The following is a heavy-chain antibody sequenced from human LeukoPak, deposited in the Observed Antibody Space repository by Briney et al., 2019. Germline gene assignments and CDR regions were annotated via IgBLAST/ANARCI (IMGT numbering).Heavy chain of an antibody. CDR1: GYTFTGYY. CDR2: INPNSGGT. Sequence: GASVKVSCKASGYTFTGYYMHWVRQAPGKGLEWMGWINPNSGGTNYAQKFQGRVTMTRDTSISTAYMELSRLRSDDTAVYYCARVDHPGLADFWSGYMEDNWFDPWGQGTLVTVSS. D-gene: IGHD3-3*01. V-gene: IGHV1-2*02. CDR3: ARVDHPGLADFWSGYMEDNWFDP. J-gene: IGHJ5*02.